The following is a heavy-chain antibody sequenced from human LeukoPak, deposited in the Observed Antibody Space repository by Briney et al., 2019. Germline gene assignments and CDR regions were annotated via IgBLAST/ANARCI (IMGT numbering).Heavy chain of an antibody. CDR3: ARDGELVVVTAILDY. J-gene: IGHJ4*02. V-gene: IGHV3-30-3*01. CDR2: ISYDGSNK. Sequence: GGSLRLSCAASGFTFSSYAMHWVRQAPGKGLEWVAVISYDGSNKYYADSVKGRFTISRDNSKNTLYLQMNSLRAEDTAAYYCARDGELVVVTAILDYWGQGTLVTVSS. D-gene: IGHD2-21*02. CDR1: GFTFSSYA.